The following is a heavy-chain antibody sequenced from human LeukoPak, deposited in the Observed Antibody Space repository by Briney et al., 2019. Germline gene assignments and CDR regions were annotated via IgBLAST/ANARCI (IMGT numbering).Heavy chain of an antibody. Sequence: GGSLRLSCAASGFIFSTCDMNWVRQAPGKGLEWISYISISSSTIYYADSVKGRFTISRDNAKNSLYLQLNSLRVDDTAVYYCATKPSLLAADYWGQGTLVTVSS. CDR1: GFIFSTCD. V-gene: IGHV3-48*04. J-gene: IGHJ4*02. CDR2: ISISSSTI. D-gene: IGHD2-8*02. CDR3: ATKPSLLAADY.